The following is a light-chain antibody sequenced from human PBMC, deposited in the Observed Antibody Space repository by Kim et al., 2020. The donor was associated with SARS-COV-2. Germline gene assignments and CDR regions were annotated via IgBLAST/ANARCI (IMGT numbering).Light chain of an antibody. CDR1: QSVSSSY. CDR3: QQYGSSPPWT. V-gene: IGKV3-20*01. J-gene: IGKJ1*01. Sequence: PGERATLPCRASQSVSSSYLAWYQQKPGQAPRLLIYGASSRATGIPDRFSGSGSGTDFTLTISRLEPEDFAVYYCQQYGSSPPWTFGQGTKVDIK. CDR2: GAS.